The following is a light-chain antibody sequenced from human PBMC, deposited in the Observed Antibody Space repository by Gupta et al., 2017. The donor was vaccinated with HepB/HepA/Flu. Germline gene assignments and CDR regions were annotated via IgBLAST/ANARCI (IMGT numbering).Light chain of an antibody. CDR2: QAS. Sequence: DIQMTQSPCTLSASVGDRVTITCRASQSISSWLAWYQQKPGKAPKLLIYQASSLESGVPSRFSGSGAGXEFTLTXSSLQNDDSAYYYWQQYNSYRTFGXGTKVEIK. J-gene: IGKJ1*01. CDR3: QQYNSYRT. CDR1: QSISSW. V-gene: IGKV1-5*03.